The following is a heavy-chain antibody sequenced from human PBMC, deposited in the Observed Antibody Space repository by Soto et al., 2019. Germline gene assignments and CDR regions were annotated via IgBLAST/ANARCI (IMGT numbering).Heavy chain of an antibody. CDR2: VYYTGTT. D-gene: IGHD6-13*01. Sequence: SETLCLTCTVSGGSISSYFYIWVRQPPGKGLEWIGSVYYTGTTDYSPSLKSRVTISVDTSKTQFSLNLRSVTAADTAVYYCARDLAAAPKAFDYWGRGTLVTVSS. CDR1: GGSISSYF. J-gene: IGHJ4*02. CDR3: ARDLAAAPKAFDY. V-gene: IGHV4-59*01.